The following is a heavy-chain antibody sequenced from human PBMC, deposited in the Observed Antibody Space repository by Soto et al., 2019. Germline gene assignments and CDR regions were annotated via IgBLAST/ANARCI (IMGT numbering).Heavy chain of an antibody. CDR1: DFTISNAW. CDR2: IKTKTEGGAT. V-gene: IGHV3-15*07. J-gene: IGHJ6*02. CDR3: TTVSVEGV. D-gene: IGHD2-15*01. Sequence: EVQLVESGGGLVKPGGSLRLSCAASDFTISNAWMNWVRQAPGKGLEWVGRIKTKTEGGATDYAAPLKGRFTISRDDSKNTLFLQMNSLKTEDTAVYYCTTVSVEGVWGQGATVTVSS.